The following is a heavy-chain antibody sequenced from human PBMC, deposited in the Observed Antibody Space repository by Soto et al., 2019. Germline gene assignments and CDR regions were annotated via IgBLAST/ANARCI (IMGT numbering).Heavy chain of an antibody. D-gene: IGHD6-6*01. CDR2: IYSNGDT. Sequence: EVQLVESGGGLVQPGGSLRLSCAASEFTVGNNYMSWVRQAPGKGLEWVSLIYSNGDTRYADSVRGRFTISRDSFKNILYLQMNSLRADYSAIYYCMNRPRAWGRGTLVTVSS. V-gene: IGHV3-66*01. CDR3: MNRPRA. CDR1: EFTVGNNY. J-gene: IGHJ5*02.